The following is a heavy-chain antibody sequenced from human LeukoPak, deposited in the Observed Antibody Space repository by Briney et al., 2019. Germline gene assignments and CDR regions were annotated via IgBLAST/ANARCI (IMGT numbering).Heavy chain of an antibody. CDR1: GGSISGSSYY. Sequence: PSETLSLTCTVSGGSISGSSYYWGWIRQPPGKGLEWIGSIYYSGSTYYNPSLKSRVTISVDTSKHQFSLKLSSVTAAATAVYYCARLAYSSGWYTRWFDPWGQGTLVTVSS. J-gene: IGHJ5*02. CDR3: ARLAYSSGWYTRWFDP. D-gene: IGHD6-19*01. V-gene: IGHV4-39*01. CDR2: IYYSGST.